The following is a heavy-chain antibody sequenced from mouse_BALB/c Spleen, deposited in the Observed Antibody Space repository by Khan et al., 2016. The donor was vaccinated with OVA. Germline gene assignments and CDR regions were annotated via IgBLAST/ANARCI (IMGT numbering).Heavy chain of an antibody. V-gene: IGHV2-9*02. CDR1: GFSLTSHG. J-gene: IGHJ2*01. Sequence: VQLKESGPGLVAPSQSLSITCTVSGFSLTSHGVHWVRQPPEKGLEWLGVIWAGGSTNYNSALMSRLSISKDSSKSQVFLNMNSLQTDDTAMYYCARDREPDYFDYWGQGTTLTVSS. CDR2: IWAGGST. CDR3: ARDREPDYFDY.